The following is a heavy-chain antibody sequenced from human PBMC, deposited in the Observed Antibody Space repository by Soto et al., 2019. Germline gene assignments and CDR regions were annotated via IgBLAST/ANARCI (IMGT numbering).Heavy chain of an antibody. Sequence: QVTLKESGPVLVKPTETLTLTCTVSGFSLSTARMGVSWIRQPPGKALEWLAHIFSNNEKSYSTSLKSSLTISKDTSKSQVVLTMTNMDPVDTATYYCARNPILYSSYLFDLWGRGTLVTVSS. CDR3: ARNPILYSSYLFDL. D-gene: IGHD4-4*01. CDR2: IFSNNEK. V-gene: IGHV2-26*01. CDR1: GFSLSTARMG. J-gene: IGHJ2*01.